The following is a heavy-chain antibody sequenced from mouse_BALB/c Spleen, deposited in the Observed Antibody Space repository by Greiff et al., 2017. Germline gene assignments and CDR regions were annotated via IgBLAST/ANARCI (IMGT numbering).Heavy chain of an antibody. CDR2: IWAGGST. Sequence: VNVVESGPGLVAPSQSLSITCTVSGFSLTSYGVHWVRQPPGKGLEWLGVIWAGGSTNYNSALMSRLSISKDNSKSQVFLKMNSLQTDDTAMYYCASPYDGYPWFAYWGQGTLVTVSA. V-gene: IGHV2-9*02. J-gene: IGHJ3*01. D-gene: IGHD2-3*01. CDR1: GFSLTSYG. CDR3: ASPYDGYPWFAY.